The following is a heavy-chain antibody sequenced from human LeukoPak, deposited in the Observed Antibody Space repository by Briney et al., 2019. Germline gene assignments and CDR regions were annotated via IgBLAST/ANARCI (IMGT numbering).Heavy chain of an antibody. CDR1: GFTFISYP. D-gene: IGHD4-17*01. V-gene: IGHV3-23*01. Sequence: PGGSLRLSFQASGFTFISYPRDWVRQAPGKGRDGVSSVRGSGDRTYYECSVKGRFTLSKDNSKKTLDLHMDSLRAEDTDVYYCAKERLGGNYGDYAVVYWREGTVVSVSS. CDR3: AKERLGGNYGDYAVVY. J-gene: IGHJ4*02. CDR2: VRGSGDRT.